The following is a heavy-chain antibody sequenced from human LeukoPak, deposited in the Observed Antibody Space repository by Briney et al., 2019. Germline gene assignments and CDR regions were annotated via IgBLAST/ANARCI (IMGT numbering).Heavy chain of an antibody. CDR1: GGSISSGSYY. J-gene: IGHJ5*02. CDR2: IYTSGST. D-gene: IGHD6-13*01. CDR3: ARGRRGAAAYPA. V-gene: IGHV4-61*02. Sequence: SETLSLTCTVSGGSISSGSYYWSWIRQPAGKGLEWIGRIYTSGSTNYNPSLKSRVTISVDTSKNQFSLKLSSVTAADTAVYYRARGRRGAAAYPAWGQGTLVTVSS.